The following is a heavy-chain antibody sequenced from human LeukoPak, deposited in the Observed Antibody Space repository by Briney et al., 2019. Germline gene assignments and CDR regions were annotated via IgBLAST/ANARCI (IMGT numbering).Heavy chain of an antibody. CDR2: ISNGNT. V-gene: IGHV3-23*01. CDR3: VREAGYCASVCLKSNWFDP. J-gene: IGHJ5*02. CDR1: GFPFSNHA. Sequence: GGSLRLSCAASGFPFSNHAMSWVRQPPGKGLEWVAAISNGNTYYADSVRGRFAISRDDPKNMVYLQMNSLRDEDTALYYCVREAGYCASVCLKSNWFDPWGQGTQVTVS. D-gene: IGHD2-15*01.